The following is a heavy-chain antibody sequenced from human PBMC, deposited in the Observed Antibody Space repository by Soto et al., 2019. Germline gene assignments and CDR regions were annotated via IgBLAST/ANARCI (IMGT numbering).Heavy chain of an antibody. J-gene: IGHJ4*02. CDR2: ISGSGGST. Sequence: GGSLRLSCAASGFTFSSYAMSWVRQAPGKGLEWVSAISGSGGSTYYADSVKGRFTISRDNSKNTLYLQMNSLRAEDTAVYYCAIRRYYDILTGFDYWGQGTLVTVSS. D-gene: IGHD3-9*01. CDR1: GFTFSSYA. CDR3: AIRRYYDILTGFDY. V-gene: IGHV3-23*01.